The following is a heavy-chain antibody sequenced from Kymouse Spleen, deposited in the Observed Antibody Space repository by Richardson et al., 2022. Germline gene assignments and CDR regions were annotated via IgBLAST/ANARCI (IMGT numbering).Heavy chain of an antibody. CDR2: INHSGST. J-gene: IGHJ5*02. Sequence: QVQLQQWGAGLLKPSETLSLTCAVYGGSFSGYYWSWIRQPPGKGLEWIGEINHSGSTNYNPSLKSRVTISVDTSKNQFSLKLSSVTAADTAVYYCARGGVYYDILTGHNWFDPWGQGTLVTVSS. D-gene: IGHD3-9*01. CDR1: GGSFSGYY. V-gene: IGHV4-34*01. CDR3: ARGGVYYDILTGHNWFDP.